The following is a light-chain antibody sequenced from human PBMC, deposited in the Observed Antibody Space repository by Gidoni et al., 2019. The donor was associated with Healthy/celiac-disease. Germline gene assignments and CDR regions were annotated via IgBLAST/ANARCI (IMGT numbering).Light chain of an antibody. CDR1: QSISSW. CDR2: KAS. V-gene: IGKV1-5*03. J-gene: IGKJ1*01. Sequence: DIQMTQSPSTLSASVGDRVTITCRASQSISSWLAWYQQKPGKAPKLLIYKASSLESGVPSRFSGSGSGTEFTLTISSLQPDDLATYYCQQYHSYLTWTFGQGTKVEIK. CDR3: QQYHSYLTWT.